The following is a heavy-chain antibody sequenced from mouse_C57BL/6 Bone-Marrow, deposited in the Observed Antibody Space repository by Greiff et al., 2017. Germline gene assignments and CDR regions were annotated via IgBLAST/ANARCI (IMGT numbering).Heavy chain of an antibody. CDR1: GFTFSDYG. CDR3: ARPRRAYFDV. CDR2: ISSGSSTI. J-gene: IGHJ1*03. Sequence: EVKLVESGGGLVKPGGSLKLSCAASGFTFSDYGMHWVRQAPEKGLEWVAYISSGSSTIYYADTVKGRFTISRDNAKNTLFLQMTSLRSEDTAMYYCARPRRAYFDVWGTGTTVTVSS. D-gene: IGHD2-10*02. V-gene: IGHV5-17*01.